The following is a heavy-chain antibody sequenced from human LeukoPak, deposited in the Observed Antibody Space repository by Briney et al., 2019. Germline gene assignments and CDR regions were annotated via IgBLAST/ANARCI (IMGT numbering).Heavy chain of an antibody. D-gene: IGHD3-9*01. CDR2: ISSNGGST. CDR1: GFTFSSYA. J-gene: IGHJ6*01. Sequence: PGGSLRLSCAASGFTFSSYAIHWARQAPGKGLEYVSAISSNGGSTYYANSVKGRFTISRDNSNNTLYLQMGSLRAEDMAVYYCAKSGRYFDPGRHPPNGMDVWGQGTTVTVSS. V-gene: IGHV3-64*01. CDR3: AKSGRYFDPGRHPPNGMDV.